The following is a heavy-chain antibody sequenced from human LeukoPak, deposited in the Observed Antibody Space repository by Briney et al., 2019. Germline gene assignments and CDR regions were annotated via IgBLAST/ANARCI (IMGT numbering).Heavy chain of an antibody. Sequence: GGSLRLSCAASGFTFSSYAMSWVRQAPGKGLEWVSAISGSGGSTYYADSVKGRFTISRDNSMNTLYLQMNSLRAEDTAVYYCAIAIAVAGTYYFDYWGQGTLVTVSS. J-gene: IGHJ4*02. D-gene: IGHD6-19*01. V-gene: IGHV3-23*01. CDR3: AIAIAVAGTYYFDY. CDR1: GFTFSSYA. CDR2: ISGSGGST.